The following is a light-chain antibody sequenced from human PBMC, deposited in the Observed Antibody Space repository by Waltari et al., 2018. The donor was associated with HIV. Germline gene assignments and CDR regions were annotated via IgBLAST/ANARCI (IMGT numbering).Light chain of an antibody. J-gene: IGLJ2*01. CDR3: TSETRSSSLL. CDR1: ISDVDGYAY. CDR2: KFT. Sequence: QSALTQPPSASGSPGPSVTTSCTGLISDVDGYAYVSWFQLLPGKAPKIIIDKFTRRASGVPYLGSNSKSANTAALTVAGRQAEDEDDYYCTSETRSSSLLFGGGTKLTVL. V-gene: IGLV2-8*01.